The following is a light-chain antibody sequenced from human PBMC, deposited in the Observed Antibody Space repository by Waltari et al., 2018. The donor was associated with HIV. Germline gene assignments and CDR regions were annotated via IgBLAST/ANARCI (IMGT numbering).Light chain of an antibody. CDR2: DAS. Sequence: DIQMTQSPSSLSASVGDRVTTTCQASQDISSYLNWYQQKPGKAPRLLIYDASHLETGVPSRFSGSGSGTDFTFTISSLQPEDVATYYCQQYDDLPFAFGRGTKLEI. CDR3: QQYDDLPFA. J-gene: IGKJ2*01. V-gene: IGKV1-33*01. CDR1: QDISSY.